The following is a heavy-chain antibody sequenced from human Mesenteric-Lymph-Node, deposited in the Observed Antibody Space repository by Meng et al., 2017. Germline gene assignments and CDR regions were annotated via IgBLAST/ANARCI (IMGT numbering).Heavy chain of an antibody. V-gene: IGHV1-8*02. Sequence: ASVKVSCKASGGTFGTYVITWVRQAPGQGLEWMGWMNPNSGNTGYAQKFQGRVTMTRNTSISTAYMELSSLRSEDTAVYYCARNDVMITFGGVIVPPGGDYWGQGTLVTVSS. J-gene: IGHJ4*02. CDR1: GGTFGTYV. CDR3: ARNDVMITFGGVIVPPGGDY. CDR2: MNPNSGNT. D-gene: IGHD3-16*02.